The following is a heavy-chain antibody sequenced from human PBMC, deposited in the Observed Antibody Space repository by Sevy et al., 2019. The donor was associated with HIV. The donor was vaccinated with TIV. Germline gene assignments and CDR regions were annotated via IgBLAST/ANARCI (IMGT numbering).Heavy chain of an antibody. CDR1: GFTFSSYW. J-gene: IGHJ4*02. CDR3: ARTIVVVPAATPGY. Sequence: GGSLRLSCAASGFTFSSYWMTWVRQAPGKGLEWVANIKQDGSEKYYVDSVQGQFTISRDNAKNSLYLQMNSLRAEDTAVYYCARTIVVVPAATPGYWGQGTLVTVSS. CDR2: IKQDGSEK. V-gene: IGHV3-7*01. D-gene: IGHD2-2*02.